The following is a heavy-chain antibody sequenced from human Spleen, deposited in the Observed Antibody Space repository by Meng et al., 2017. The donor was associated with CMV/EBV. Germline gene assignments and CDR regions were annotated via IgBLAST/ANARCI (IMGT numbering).Heavy chain of an antibody. D-gene: IGHD3-9*01. CDR3: ARNYLRYFSY. Sequence: QVQRVESGGGLGKPGGSLRLSCAASGFTFSDYYMSWIRQAPGKGLEWIGEINHSGSTNYNPSLKSRVTISVDTSKNQFSLKLSSVTAADTAVYYCARNYLRYFSYWGQGTLVTVSS. CDR1: GFTFSDYY. CDR2: INHSGST. J-gene: IGHJ4*02. V-gene: IGHV4-34*01.